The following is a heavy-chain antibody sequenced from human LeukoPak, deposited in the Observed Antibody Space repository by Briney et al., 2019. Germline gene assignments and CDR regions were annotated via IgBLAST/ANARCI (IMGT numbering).Heavy chain of an antibody. J-gene: IGHJ5*02. CDR3: AREVAGAGTVTPRFDP. D-gene: IGHD6-19*01. Sequence: SETLSLTCTVSGGSITSYYWSWIRQPAGKGLEWIGRIHTNGGTNYNPSLSSRVTLSVDTSKNQLSLKLTSVTAAGTALYYCAREVAGAGTVTPRFDPWGQGTLVTVSS. V-gene: IGHV4-4*07. CDR1: GGSITSYY. CDR2: IHTNGGT.